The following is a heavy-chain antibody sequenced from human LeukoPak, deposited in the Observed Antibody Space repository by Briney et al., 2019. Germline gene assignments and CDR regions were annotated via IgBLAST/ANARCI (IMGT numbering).Heavy chain of an antibody. CDR3: ARTPAAAADY. D-gene: IGHD6-13*01. J-gene: IGHJ4*02. CDR1: GGSISSYY. Sequence: SETLSLTCTVSGGSISSYYWSWIRQPPGKGLEWNGYIYYTGSTNYNPSLMSRVTISLDTSKNQFSLKLTSVTAADTAVYYCARTPAAAADYWGQGTLVTVSS. CDR2: IYYTGST. V-gene: IGHV4-59*01.